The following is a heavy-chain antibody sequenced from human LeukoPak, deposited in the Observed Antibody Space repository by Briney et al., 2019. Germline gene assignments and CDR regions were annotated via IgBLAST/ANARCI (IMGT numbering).Heavy chain of an antibody. J-gene: IGHJ6*02. CDR1: GGSISSTNW. Sequence: PSETLSLTCAVSGGSISSTNWWSWVRQPPGKGLEWIGYVYHTGGTKYNPSLKSRVTISLDTPKNQFSLRLSSVTAADTAVYYCARDSRHPYYYGLDVWGQGTTVTVSS. V-gene: IGHV4-4*02. CDR2: VYHTGGT. CDR3: ARDSRHPYYYGLDV.